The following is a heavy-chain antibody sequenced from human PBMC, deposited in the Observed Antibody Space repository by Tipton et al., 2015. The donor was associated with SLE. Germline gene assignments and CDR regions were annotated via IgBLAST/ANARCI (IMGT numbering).Heavy chain of an antibody. Sequence: QLVQSGAEVKKPGASVKVSCKASGYTFTSYYIHWVRQAPGQGLEWMGIINPSGGLTTYAQKFQGRVTMTMDTSTNTVYMELSSLRSDDTAVYSCARDKDGYNHNFDSWGQGTLVTVSS. V-gene: IGHV1-46*01. J-gene: IGHJ4*02. CDR3: ARDKDGYNHNFDS. CDR1: GYTFTSYY. D-gene: IGHD5-24*01. CDR2: INPSGGLT.